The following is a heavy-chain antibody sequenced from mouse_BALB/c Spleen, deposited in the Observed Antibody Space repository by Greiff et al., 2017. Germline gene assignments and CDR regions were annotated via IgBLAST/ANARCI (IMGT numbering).Heavy chain of an antibody. J-gene: IGHJ2*01. Sequence: VKLVESGPGLVAPSQSLSITCTVSGFSLTGYGVNWVRQPPGKGLEWLGMIWGDGSTDYNSALKSRLSISKDNSKSQVFLKMNSLQTDDTARYYCAREGGNYDGYYDYFDYWGQGTTLTVSS. CDR3: AREGGNYDGYYDYFDY. V-gene: IGHV2-6-7*01. CDR2: IWGDGST. CDR1: GFSLTGYG. D-gene: IGHD2-3*01.